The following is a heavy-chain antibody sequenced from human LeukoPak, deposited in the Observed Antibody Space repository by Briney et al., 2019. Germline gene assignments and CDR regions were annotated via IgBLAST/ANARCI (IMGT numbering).Heavy chain of an antibody. CDR1: GGSISSYY. CDR3: ARGQYYYDSSGGNWFDP. CDR2: IYYSGST. D-gene: IGHD3-22*01. Sequence: SETLSLTCTVSGGSISSYYWSWIRQPPGKGLEWIGYIYYSGSTNYNPSLKSRVTISVDTSKNQFSLKLSSVTAADTAVYYCARGQYYYDSSGGNWFDPWGQGTLVTVSS. V-gene: IGHV4-59*01. J-gene: IGHJ5*02.